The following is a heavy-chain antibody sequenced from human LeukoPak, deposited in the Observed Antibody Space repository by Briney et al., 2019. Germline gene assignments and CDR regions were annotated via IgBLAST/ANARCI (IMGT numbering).Heavy chain of an antibody. CDR1: GFTFSTYA. Sequence: GGSLKLSCAASGFTFSTYAMSWVRQAPGKGLEWVSAISVSAGSTYYADSVKGRFTVSRDNSKNTLYLQMNSLRAEDTAVYYCATGSVRYSASWYSQEGDYWGQGTLVTVSS. J-gene: IGHJ4*02. V-gene: IGHV3-23*01. CDR2: ISVSAGST. D-gene: IGHD6-13*01. CDR3: ATGSVRYSASWYSQEGDY.